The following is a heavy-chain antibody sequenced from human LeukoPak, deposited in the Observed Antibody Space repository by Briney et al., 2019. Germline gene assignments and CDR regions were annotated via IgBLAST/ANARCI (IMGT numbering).Heavy chain of an antibody. CDR3: ARDFGYSTAGDHYYGMDV. D-gene: IGHD5-12*01. CDR1: GGSNNYY. Sequence: ETLSLTCTVSGGSNNYYWSWIRQSPGKGLEWIGYITSSGYTNYNPSLRSRVTISLDTSKMQFSLRLSSVTAADTAVYFCARDFGYSTAGDHYYGMDVWGQGTTVSVSS. J-gene: IGHJ6*02. CDR2: ITSSGYT. V-gene: IGHV4-59*01.